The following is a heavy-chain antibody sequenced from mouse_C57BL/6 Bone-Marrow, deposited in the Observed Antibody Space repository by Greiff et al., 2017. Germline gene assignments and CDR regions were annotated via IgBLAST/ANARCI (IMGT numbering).Heavy chain of an antibody. CDR1: GYTFTSYG. J-gene: IGHJ3*01. CDR3: ARAPPFAY. Sequence: QVQLKESGAELARPGASVKLSCKASGYTFTSYGISWVKQRTGQGLEWIGEIYPRSGNTYYNEKFKGKATLTADKSSSTAYMELRSLTSEDSAVYFCARAPPFAYWGQGTLVTVSA. V-gene: IGHV1-81*01. CDR2: IYPRSGNT.